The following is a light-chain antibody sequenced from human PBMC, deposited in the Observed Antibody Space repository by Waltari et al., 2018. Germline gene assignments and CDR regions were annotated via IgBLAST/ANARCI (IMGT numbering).Light chain of an antibody. CDR2: LGS. V-gene: IGKV2-28*01. CDR1: QSLLHSNGYTY. Sequence: DIVMTQSPLSLPVTPGEPASISCRSSQSLLHSNGYTYLDWYLQKPGQSPQLLLYLGSNRVSGVPDRFSGSGSGTDFTLKISRVEAEDVGVYYCMQALQTPLTFGGGTKVEIK. J-gene: IGKJ4*01. CDR3: MQALQTPLT.